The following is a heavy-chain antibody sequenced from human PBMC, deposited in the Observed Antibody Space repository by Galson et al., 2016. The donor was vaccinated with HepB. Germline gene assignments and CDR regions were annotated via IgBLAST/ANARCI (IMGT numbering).Heavy chain of an antibody. CDR1: GGSISSGDYY. Sequence: LSLTCTVSGGSISSGDYYWSWIRQHPGKDLEWIGCIYYSGSTYYNPSLKSRLAISAETSKNQFSLKLTSVTAADTAVYFCARYSGSGYYFDYWGQGTLVTVSS. J-gene: IGHJ4*02. D-gene: IGHD6-19*01. CDR3: ARYSGSGYYFDY. V-gene: IGHV4-31*03. CDR2: IYYSGST.